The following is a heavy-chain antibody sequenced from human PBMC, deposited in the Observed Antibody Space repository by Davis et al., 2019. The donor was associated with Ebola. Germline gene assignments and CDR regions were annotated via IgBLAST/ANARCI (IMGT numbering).Heavy chain of an antibody. Sequence: PGGSLRLSCAASGFTFSGSAMHWVRQAPGKGLEWVSSISSSSSYIYYADSVKGRFTISRDNAKNSLYLQMNSLRAEDTAVYYCARDRAGTSQRDYWGQGTLVTVSS. D-gene: IGHD1-1*01. CDR1: GFTFSGSA. J-gene: IGHJ4*02. CDR3: ARDRAGTSQRDY. CDR2: ISSSSSYI. V-gene: IGHV3-21*01.